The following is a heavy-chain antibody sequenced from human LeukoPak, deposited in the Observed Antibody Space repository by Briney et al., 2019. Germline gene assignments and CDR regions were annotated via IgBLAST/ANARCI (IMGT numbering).Heavy chain of an antibody. Sequence: GGSLKLSCAASGFSFSGSAMHWVRQASGKGLEWVGRIRSKAKNYATAYAASVKGRFTISRDDSKNTAYLQMNSLITEDTAVYFCTRPSDGDYVGFDFWGQGTLVTVSS. CDR1: GFSFSGSA. CDR2: IRSKAKNYAT. D-gene: IGHD4-17*01. V-gene: IGHV3-73*01. J-gene: IGHJ4*02. CDR3: TRPSDGDYVGFDF.